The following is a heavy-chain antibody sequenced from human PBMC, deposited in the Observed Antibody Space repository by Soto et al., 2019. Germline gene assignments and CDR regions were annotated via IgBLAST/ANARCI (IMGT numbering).Heavy chain of an antibody. CDR3: ARFSGRYTRGLDY. Sequence: EVQLVESGGGLVQPGGSLRLSCAASGFTFSDHYMDWVRQAPGKGLEWVGRSRNKAKSYSTEYAASVKGRFTISRDESKSSLYLQMNSLKTEDTAVYYCARFSGRYTRGLDYWGQGTLVTVSS. D-gene: IGHD1-26*01. CDR1: GFTFSDHY. V-gene: IGHV3-72*01. CDR2: SRNKAKSYST. J-gene: IGHJ4*02.